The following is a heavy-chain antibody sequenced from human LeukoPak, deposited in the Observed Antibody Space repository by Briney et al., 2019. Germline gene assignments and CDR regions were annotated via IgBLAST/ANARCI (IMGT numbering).Heavy chain of an antibody. CDR1: GYTFTSYD. V-gene: IGHV1-8*01. CDR3: ARGGYCSGGSCYRNWFDP. J-gene: IGHJ5*02. Sequence: ASVKVSCKASGYTFTSYDINWVRQATGQGLEWMGWMNPNSGNTGYAQKFQGRVTMTRNTSISTAYMVLSSLRSEDTAVYYCARGGYCSGGSCYRNWFDPWGQGTLVTVSS. D-gene: IGHD2-15*01. CDR2: MNPNSGNT.